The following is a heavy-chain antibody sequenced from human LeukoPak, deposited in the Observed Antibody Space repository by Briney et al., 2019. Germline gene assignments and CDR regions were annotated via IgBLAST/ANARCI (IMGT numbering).Heavy chain of an antibody. Sequence: PGGSLRLSCAASGFTVSSNYMSWVRQAPGKGLEWVSVIYSGGSTYYAGSVKGRFTISRDNSKNTLYLQMNSLRAEDTAVYYCAKYGPQDSGSSHFDYWGQGALVTVSS. V-gene: IGHV3-53*01. D-gene: IGHD1-26*01. J-gene: IGHJ4*02. CDR2: IYSGGST. CDR1: GFTVSSNY. CDR3: AKYGPQDSGSSHFDY.